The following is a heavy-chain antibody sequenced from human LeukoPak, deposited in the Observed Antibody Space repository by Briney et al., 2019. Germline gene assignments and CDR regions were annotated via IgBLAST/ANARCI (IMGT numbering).Heavy chain of an antibody. D-gene: IGHD6-19*01. V-gene: IGHV4-34*01. CDR1: GGSFSGYY. J-gene: IGHJ4*02. Sequence: SETLSLTCAVYGGSFSGYYWSWIRQLPGKGLEWIGEINHSGSTNYNPSLKSRVTISVDTSKNQFSLKLSSVTAADTAVYYCAREGYSSGWYFDYWGQGTLVTVSS. CDR3: AREGYSSGWYFDY. CDR2: INHSGST.